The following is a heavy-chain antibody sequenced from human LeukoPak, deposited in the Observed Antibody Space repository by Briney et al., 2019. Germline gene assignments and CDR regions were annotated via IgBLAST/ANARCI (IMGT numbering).Heavy chain of an antibody. D-gene: IGHD2-2*01. CDR3: AKAGQEYCSSTNCYFYSYGMDV. Sequence: GRSLRLSCTASGFTFSTYAMHWVRQAPGKGLEWVALISYDGSNKYYADSVKGRFTISRDNSKNTLHLQMNSLRPEDTAVFYCAKAGQEYCSSTNCYFYSYGMDVWGQGTTVTVSS. CDR1: GFTFSTYA. J-gene: IGHJ6*02. V-gene: IGHV3-30*18. CDR2: ISYDGSNK.